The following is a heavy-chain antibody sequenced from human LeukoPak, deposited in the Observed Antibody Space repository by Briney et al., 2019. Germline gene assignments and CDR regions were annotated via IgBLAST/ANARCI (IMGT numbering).Heavy chain of an antibody. CDR1: GFTFSSYE. CDR3: ARDRYSSSPYYYYYYMDV. V-gene: IGHV3-48*03. Sequence: GGSLRLSCAASGFTFSSYEMNWVRQAPGKGLEWVSYISSSGSTIYYADSVKGRFTISRDNAKNSLYLQMNSLRAEDTAVCYCARDRYSSSPYYYYYYMDVWGKGTTVTVSS. CDR2: ISSSGSTI. D-gene: IGHD6-6*01. J-gene: IGHJ6*03.